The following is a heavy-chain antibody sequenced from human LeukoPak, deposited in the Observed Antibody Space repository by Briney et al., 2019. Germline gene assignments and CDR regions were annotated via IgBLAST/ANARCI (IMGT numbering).Heavy chain of an antibody. CDR1: VGSINTYY. J-gene: IGHJ4*02. D-gene: IGHD6-25*01. CDR2: IYTSGST. V-gene: IGHV4-4*07. Sequence: PSETLSLTCTVSVGSINTYYWSWIRQPAGKGLEWIGRIYTSGSTDYNPSLKSRVTMSVYTSKNQFSLKLSSVTAADTAVYYCVRRYSSAWYFDYWGQGTLVTVSS. CDR3: VRRYSSAWYFDY.